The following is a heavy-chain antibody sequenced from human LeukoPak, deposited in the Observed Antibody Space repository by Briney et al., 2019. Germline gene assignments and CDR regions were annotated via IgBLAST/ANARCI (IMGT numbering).Heavy chain of an antibody. CDR2: ISGSGGST. CDR1: GFTFSSYG. J-gene: IGHJ4*02. Sequence: GGSLRLSCAASGFTFSSYGMSWVRQAPGKGLEWVSAISGSGGSTYYADSVKGRFTISRDNSKNTLYLQMNSLRAEDTAVYYCAKSTVGATRGPFDYWGQGTLVTVSS. V-gene: IGHV3-23*01. CDR3: AKSTVGATRGPFDY. D-gene: IGHD1-26*01.